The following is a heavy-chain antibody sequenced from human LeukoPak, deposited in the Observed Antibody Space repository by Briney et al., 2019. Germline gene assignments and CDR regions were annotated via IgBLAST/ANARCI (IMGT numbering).Heavy chain of an antibody. D-gene: IGHD2-2*01. CDR1: GGSISSYY. V-gene: IGHV4-4*07. CDR3: ARDECFGRRILGYCSSTSADYYYGMDV. CDR2: IYTSGST. J-gene: IGHJ6*02. Sequence: RPSETLSLTCTVSGGSISSYYWSWIRQPAGKGLEWIGRIYTSGSTNYNPSLKSRVTMSVDTSKNQFSLKLSSVTAADTAVYYCARDECFGRRILGYCSSTSADYYYGMDVWGQGTTVTVSS.